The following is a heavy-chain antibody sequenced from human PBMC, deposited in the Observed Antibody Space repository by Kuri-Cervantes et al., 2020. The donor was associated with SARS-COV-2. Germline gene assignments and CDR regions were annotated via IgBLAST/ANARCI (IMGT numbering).Heavy chain of an antibody. CDR1: GFTFSSYG. V-gene: IGHV3-21*05. CDR2: ISSSSSYT. CDR3: ARGQQLIDY. D-gene: IGHD6-13*01. Sequence: GESLKISCAASGFTFSSYGMHWVRQAPGKGLEWVSYISSSSSYTNYADSVKGRFTISRDNAKNSLYLQMNSLRAEDTAVYYCARGQQLIDYWGQGTLVTVSS. J-gene: IGHJ4*02.